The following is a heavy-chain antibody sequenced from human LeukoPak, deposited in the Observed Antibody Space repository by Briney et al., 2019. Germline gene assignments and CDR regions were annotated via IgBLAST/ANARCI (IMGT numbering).Heavy chain of an antibody. CDR2: IIPIVGTA. CDR3: AGEHSRGYDSSGSDAFDI. CDR1: GGTFSSYA. J-gene: IGHJ3*02. Sequence: SVKVSCKASGGTFSSYAISWVRQAPGQGLEWMGGIIPIVGTANYAQKFQGRVTITADESTSTSYMELSSLRTEDTAVYYAAGEHSRGYDSSGSDAFDIWGQGTMVTVSS. V-gene: IGHV1-69*01. D-gene: IGHD3-22*01.